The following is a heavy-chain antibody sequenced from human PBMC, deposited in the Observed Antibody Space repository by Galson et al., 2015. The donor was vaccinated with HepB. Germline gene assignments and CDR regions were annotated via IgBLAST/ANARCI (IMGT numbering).Heavy chain of an antibody. V-gene: IGHV1-46*01. CDR2: INPSDSST. CDR3: ATRHLLKGLDF. J-gene: IGHJ4*02. Sequence: SVKVSCKASGYTFTSYYMHWVRQAPGQGLEWMGIINPSDSSTTYARKLQGRVSMTRDTSTSTTNMELSSLRPDDTAVYYCATRHLLKGLDFWGQGTLVTVSS. CDR1: GYTFTSYY.